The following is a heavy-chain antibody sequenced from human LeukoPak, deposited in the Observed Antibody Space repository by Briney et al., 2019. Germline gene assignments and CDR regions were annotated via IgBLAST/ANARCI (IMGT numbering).Heavy chain of an antibody. V-gene: IGHV3-30-3*01. D-gene: IGHD6-13*01. Sequence: PGGSLRLSCAASGFTFSSYAMHWVRRAPGKGLEWVAVISYDGSNKYYADSVKGRFTISRDNSKNTLYLQMNSLRAEDTAVYYCARGRTAAGDAFDIWGQGTMVTVSS. J-gene: IGHJ3*02. CDR2: ISYDGSNK. CDR1: GFTFSSYA. CDR3: ARGRTAAGDAFDI.